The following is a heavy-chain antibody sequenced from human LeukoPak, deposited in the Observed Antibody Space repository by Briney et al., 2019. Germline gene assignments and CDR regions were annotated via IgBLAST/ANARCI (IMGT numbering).Heavy chain of an antibody. J-gene: IGHJ4*02. CDR3: ARLMSTIDS. Sequence: RASETLSLTCAVSGYSISSGYYWGWIRQPPGKGLEGIGSIYHSGSTLYNPSLKSRVTISVDTSKNPFSLKLTSVTAAYTAVYYCARLMSTIDSWGQGTLVTVSS. CDR2: IYHSGST. D-gene: IGHD5-24*01. V-gene: IGHV4-38-2*01. CDR1: GYSISSGYY.